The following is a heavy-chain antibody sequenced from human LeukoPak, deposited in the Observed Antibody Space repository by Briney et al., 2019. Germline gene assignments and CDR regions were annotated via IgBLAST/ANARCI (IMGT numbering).Heavy chain of an antibody. CDR2: ISGSGGST. CDR1: GFTFSSYA. Sequence: PGGSLRLSCAASGFTFSSYAMSWVRQAPGKGLEWVSAISGSGGSTYYADSVKGRFTISRDKSKNTLYLQMNSLRAEDTAVYYCARGGSQLLMRAFDIWGQGTMVTVSS. J-gene: IGHJ3*02. V-gene: IGHV3-23*01. D-gene: IGHD3-16*01. CDR3: ARGGSQLLMRAFDI.